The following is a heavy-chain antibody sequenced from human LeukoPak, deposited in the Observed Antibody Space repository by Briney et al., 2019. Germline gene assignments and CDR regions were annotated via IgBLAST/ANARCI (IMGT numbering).Heavy chain of an antibody. CDR3: AGRPTGYSSGYVY. CDR1: GFIFSDYA. CDR2: ISGSAHKI. V-gene: IGHV3-23*01. J-gene: IGHJ4*02. Sequence: GALRLSCAGSGFIFSDYAMSWVRQAPEKGLDWVSVISGSAHKIRYADSVKGRFTISRDNSENTVYLQMNNLRAEDTALYYCAGRPTGYSSGYVYWGQGALVTVSS. D-gene: IGHD5-18*01.